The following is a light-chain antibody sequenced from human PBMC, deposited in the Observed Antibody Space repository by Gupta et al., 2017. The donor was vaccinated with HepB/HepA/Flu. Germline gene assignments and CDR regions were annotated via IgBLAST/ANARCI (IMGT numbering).Light chain of an antibody. CDR2: GAS. CDR1: QSVSTS. CDR3: QQYGYSPTWT. Sequence: EIVLTQSPGTLSLSPGQRATLSCRASQSVSTSVAWYQQRPGQAPRLLIYGASTRNTGIPDRFSGSGSGTDFTLTTGALEPEDCGVYYCQQYGYSPTWTFGQGTKVEIQ. J-gene: IGKJ1*01. V-gene: IGKV3-20*01.